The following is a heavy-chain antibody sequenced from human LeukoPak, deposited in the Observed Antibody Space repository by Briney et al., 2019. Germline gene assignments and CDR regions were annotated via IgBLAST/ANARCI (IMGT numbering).Heavy chain of an antibody. V-gene: IGHV4-59*01. J-gene: IGHJ3*02. CDR2: IYYSGST. CDR3: ARDSRYYGSGSYPDASDI. CDR1: GGSISSYY. Sequence: SETLSLTCTVSGGSISSYYWSWIRQPPGKGLEWIGYIYYSGSTNYNPSLKSRVTISVDTSKNQFSLKLSSVTAADTAVYYCARDSRYYGSGSYPDASDIWGQGTMVTVSS. D-gene: IGHD3-10*01.